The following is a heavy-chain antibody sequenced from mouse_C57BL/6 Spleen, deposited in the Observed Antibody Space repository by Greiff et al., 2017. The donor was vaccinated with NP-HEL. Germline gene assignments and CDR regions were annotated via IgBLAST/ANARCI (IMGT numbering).Heavy chain of an antibody. J-gene: IGHJ2*01. Sequence: EVQLVESGGGLVQPKGSLKLSCAASGFTFNTYAMHWVRQAPGKGLEWVARIRSKSSNYATYYADSVKDRFTISRDDSQSMLYLQMNNLKTEDTAMYYCVREGDYDSEGGYFDYWGQGTTLTVSS. CDR1: GFTFNTYA. CDR3: VREGDYDSEGGYFDY. V-gene: IGHV10-3*01. D-gene: IGHD2-4*01. CDR2: IRSKSSNYAT.